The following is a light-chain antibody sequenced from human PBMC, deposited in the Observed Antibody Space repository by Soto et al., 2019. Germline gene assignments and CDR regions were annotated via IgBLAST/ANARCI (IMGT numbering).Light chain of an antibody. CDR1: QSVGTN. J-gene: IGKJ1*01. CDR2: GAF. V-gene: IGKV3-15*01. Sequence: EVVMTQSPATLSVSPGERAALSCRASQSVGTNLAWYQQKPGQAPRLLIYGAFTKATDIPARFSGSGSGTEFTLTISSLQSEDVAVYYCQQYNNWPRTFGQGTKVALK. CDR3: QQYNNWPRT.